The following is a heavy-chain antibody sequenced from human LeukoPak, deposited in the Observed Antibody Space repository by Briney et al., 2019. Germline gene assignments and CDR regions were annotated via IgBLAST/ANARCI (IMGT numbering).Heavy chain of an antibody. J-gene: IGHJ6*04. CDR2: IKQDGSEK. Sequence: GGSLRLSCAPSGFTFSSYWMSWVRQAPGKGLEWVANIKQDGSEKYYVDSVKGRFTISRDNGKNSLYLQMNSLRAEDTAVYYCARKAYGLEVWGKGTTVTVSS. V-gene: IGHV3-7*03. CDR1: GFTFSSYW. CDR3: ARKAYGLEV.